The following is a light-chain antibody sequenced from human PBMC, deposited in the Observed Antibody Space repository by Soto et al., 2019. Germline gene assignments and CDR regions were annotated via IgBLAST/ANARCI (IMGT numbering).Light chain of an antibody. CDR2: GAS. V-gene: IGKV3-20*01. J-gene: IGKJ5*01. Sequence: LAQKTGTVSLAREESTTRSCRSSQSVNSDYLAWFQQKPGQAPRLLIYGASTRTTGIPDRFSGSGSGRHSTLVIGRLEPGDFAVHYCRHYGGSPLNFGQGTRLEIK. CDR3: RHYGGSPLN. CDR1: QSVNSDY.